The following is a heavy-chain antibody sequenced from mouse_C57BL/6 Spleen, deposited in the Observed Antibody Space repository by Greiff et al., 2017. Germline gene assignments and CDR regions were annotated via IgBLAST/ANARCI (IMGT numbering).Heavy chain of an antibody. CDR3: ARVGSSGYTYYFDY. CDR1: GYTFTSYW. D-gene: IGHD3-2*02. CDR2: IDPNSGGT. J-gene: IGHJ2*01. V-gene: IGHV1-72*01. Sequence: QQSCKASGYTFTSYWMHWVKQRPGRGLEWIGRIDPNSGGTKYNEKFKSKATLTVDKPSSTAYMQLSSLTSEDSAVYYCARVGSSGYTYYFDYWGQGTTLTVSS.